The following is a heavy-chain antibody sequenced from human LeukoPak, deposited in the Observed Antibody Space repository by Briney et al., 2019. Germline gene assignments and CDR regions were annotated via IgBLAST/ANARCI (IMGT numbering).Heavy chain of an antibody. V-gene: IGHV4-59*01. Sequence: SETLSLTCIVSGASISSYYWSWIRQPPGKGLEWIGDIYYSGSIKYNPSLKSRVTMSVDTSKNQFSLKLSSVTAADTAIYYCARENPSGYYNRPIDYWGQGTLVTVSS. CDR2: IYYSGSI. CDR1: GASISSYY. CDR3: ARENPSGYYNRPIDY. D-gene: IGHD3-22*01. J-gene: IGHJ4*02.